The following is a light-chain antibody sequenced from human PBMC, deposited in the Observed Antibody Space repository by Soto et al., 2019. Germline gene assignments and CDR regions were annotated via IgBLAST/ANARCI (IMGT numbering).Light chain of an antibody. CDR1: QSVSSN. V-gene: IGKV3-15*01. CDR3: QQYNNWPWT. J-gene: IGKJ1*01. CDR2: GAS. Sequence: EIVLTQSPGTLTLSAWERAALSCRASQSVSSNLAWYQQKPGQAPRLLIYGASTRATGIPARFSGSGSGTEFTLTISSLQSEDFAVYYCQQYNNWPWTFGQGTKVDIK.